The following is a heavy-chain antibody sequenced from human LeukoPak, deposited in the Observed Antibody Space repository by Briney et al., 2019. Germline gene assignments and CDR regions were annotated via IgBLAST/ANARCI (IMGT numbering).Heavy chain of an antibody. CDR3: AKSYYGSGDDAFDI. Sequence: PGGSLRLSCAASGFTFSSYAMHWVRQAPGKGLEWVAVISYDGSNKYYADSVKGRFTISRDNSKNTLYLQMNSLRAEDTAVYYCAKSYYGSGDDAFDIWGQGTMVTVSS. V-gene: IGHV3-30-3*01. J-gene: IGHJ3*02. CDR2: ISYDGSNK. D-gene: IGHD3-10*01. CDR1: GFTFSSYA.